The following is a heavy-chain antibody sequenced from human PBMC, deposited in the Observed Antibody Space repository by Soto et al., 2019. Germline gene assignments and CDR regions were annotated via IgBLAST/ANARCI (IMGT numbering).Heavy chain of an antibody. CDR2: VFSGGST. J-gene: IGHJ6*02. Sequence: GGSLRLSCAPSGFTVHGNYMTWVRQASGKGLEWVSVVFSGGSTFYADSVKGRFTISRDTSKNTLSLQMNSPRAEDTAVYYCAKDMTKGIAVAPGMDVWGQGTTVTVSS. CDR3: AKDMTKGIAVAPGMDV. D-gene: IGHD6-19*01. V-gene: IGHV3-53*01. CDR1: GFTVHGNY.